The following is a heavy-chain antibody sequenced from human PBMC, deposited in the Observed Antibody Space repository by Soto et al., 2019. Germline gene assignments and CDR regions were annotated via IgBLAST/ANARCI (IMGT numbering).Heavy chain of an antibody. D-gene: IGHD5-12*01. J-gene: IGHJ3*01. CDR1: GFTFSNYV. V-gene: IGHV3-74*01. CDR3: VRDRDGYKF. CDR2: IDTDGTTT. Sequence: EVQLVESGGNLVQPGGSLRLSCAASGFTFSNYVMHWVRQVPGKGLVWVSRIDTDGTTTHYADSVKGRFTISRDNAKNTLYLQMNSLRVEDAAVYYCVRDRDGYKFWGRGTMVTVSS.